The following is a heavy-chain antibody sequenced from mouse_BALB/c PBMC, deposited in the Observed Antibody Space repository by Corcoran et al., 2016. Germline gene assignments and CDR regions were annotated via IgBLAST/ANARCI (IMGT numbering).Heavy chain of an antibody. CDR2: INPYNGAT. V-gene: IGHV1-26*01. CDR3: ARSFWFAY. CDR1: GYSFTDYS. Sequence: EVQLQQSGPELVKPGASVKISCKASGYSFTDYSMHWVKQSHVKSLEWIGRINPYNGATSYNQNFKDKANLTVDKSSSTTYMEFHSLTSEASAVYYCARSFWFAYWGQGTLVTVSA. J-gene: IGHJ3*01.